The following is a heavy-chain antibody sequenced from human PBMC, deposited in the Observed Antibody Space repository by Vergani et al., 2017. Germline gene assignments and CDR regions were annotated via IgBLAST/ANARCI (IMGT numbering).Heavy chain of an antibody. CDR2: ISWNSGSI. V-gene: IGHV3-9*01. CDR1: GFTFDDYA. Sequence: EVQLVESGGGLVQPGRSLRLSCAASGFTFDDYAMHWARQAPGKGLEWVSGISWNSGSIGYADSVKGRFTISRDNAKNSLYLQMNSLRAEDTALYYCAKLFDYYDSSGLPGRHFDYWGQGTLVTVSS. D-gene: IGHD3-22*01. J-gene: IGHJ4*02. CDR3: AKLFDYYDSSGLPGRHFDY.